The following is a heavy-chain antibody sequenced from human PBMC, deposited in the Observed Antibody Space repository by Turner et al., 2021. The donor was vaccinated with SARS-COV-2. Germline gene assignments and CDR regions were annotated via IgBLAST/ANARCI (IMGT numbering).Heavy chain of an antibody. Sequence: EVQLVESGGGLIQPGGSLRLSCAASGFTVSSNYMSWVRQAPGKGLEWVSVIYSGGSTYYADSVKGRFTISRDNSKNTLYLQMNSLRAEDTAVYYCARVGSYGRRDVDYWGQETLVTVSS. CDR2: IYSGGST. CDR3: ARVGSYGRRDVDY. V-gene: IGHV3-53*01. J-gene: IGHJ4*02. CDR1: GFTVSSNY. D-gene: IGHD5-18*01.